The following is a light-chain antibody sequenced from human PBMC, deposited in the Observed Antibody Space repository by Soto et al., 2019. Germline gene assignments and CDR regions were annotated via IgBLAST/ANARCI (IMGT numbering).Light chain of an antibody. Sequence: EIVMTQSPANLSVSPGERATLSCRASQSVSSNLAWYQQKPGQAPRLLIYGASTRPPGIPARFSGSGSGTEFTLTISSLQSEDFAVYYCQQYNKWPPYTFGQGTKLEIK. J-gene: IGKJ2*01. V-gene: IGKV3-15*01. CDR2: GAS. CDR1: QSVSSN. CDR3: QQYNKWPPYT.